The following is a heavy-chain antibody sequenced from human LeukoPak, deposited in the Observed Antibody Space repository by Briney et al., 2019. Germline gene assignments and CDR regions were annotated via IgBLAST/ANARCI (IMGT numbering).Heavy chain of an antibody. CDR3: ARLGYYDFWSGYYKKRYYYYGMDV. CDR2: INHSGST. Sequence: PSETLSLTCAVYGGSFSGYYWSWIRQPPGKGLEWIGEINHSGSTNYNPSLKSRVTISVDTSKNQFSLKLSSVTAADTAVYYCARLGYYDFWSGYYKKRYYYYGMDVWGQGTTVTVSS. J-gene: IGHJ6*02. D-gene: IGHD3-3*01. V-gene: IGHV4-34*01. CDR1: GGSFSGYY.